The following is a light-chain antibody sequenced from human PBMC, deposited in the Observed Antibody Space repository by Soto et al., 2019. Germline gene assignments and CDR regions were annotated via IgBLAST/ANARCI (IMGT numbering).Light chain of an antibody. CDR1: SSNIGAGRD. CDR3: QAYDSSLNAWV. Sequence: QLVLTQPPSVSGAPGQSLTISCTGTSSNIGAGRDVHWYQQLPRTAPKLLIYGDNNRPSGVPDRFSGSRSGASGSLVITGLQTEDEADYYCQAYDSSLNAWVFGGGTKLTVL. CDR2: GDN. J-gene: IGLJ3*02. V-gene: IGLV1-40*01.